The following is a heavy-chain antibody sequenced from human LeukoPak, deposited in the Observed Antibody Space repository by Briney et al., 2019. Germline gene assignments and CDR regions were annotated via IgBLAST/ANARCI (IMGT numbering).Heavy chain of an antibody. J-gene: IGHJ3*02. Sequence: GGSLRLSCAASGFTVSSNYMTWVRQAPGKGLEWVSLIHSGGSTSYADSVRGRFTISRDNSKNTLYLQMNSLRAEDTAVYYCARIETVADAFDIWGQGTLVTVSS. CDR3: ARIETVADAFDI. D-gene: IGHD1-1*01. CDR1: GFTVSSNY. V-gene: IGHV3-66*01. CDR2: IHSGGST.